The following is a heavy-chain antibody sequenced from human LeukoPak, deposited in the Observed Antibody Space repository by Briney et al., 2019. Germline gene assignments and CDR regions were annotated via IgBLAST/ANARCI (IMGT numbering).Heavy chain of an antibody. D-gene: IGHD6-13*01. CDR1: GFTFSSYW. J-gene: IGHJ4*02. CDR3: ARAYSSPTEPKGYFDY. V-gene: IGHV3-74*01. Sequence: GGSLRLSCAASGFTFSSYWMHWVRQAPGKGLVWVSRINIDGSSTSYADSVKGRFTISRDNAKNTLYLQMNSLRAEDTAVYYCARAYSSPTEPKGYFDYWGQGTLVTVSS. CDR2: INIDGSST.